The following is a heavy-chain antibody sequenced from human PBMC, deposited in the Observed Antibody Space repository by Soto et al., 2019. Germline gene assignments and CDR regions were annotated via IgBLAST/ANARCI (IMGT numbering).Heavy chain of an antibody. CDR3: ATGRSEVVPGALDT. CDR2: IYTTGST. V-gene: IGHV4-4*07. D-gene: IGHD2-2*01. CDR1: GDSLSKYD. J-gene: IGHJ5*02. Sequence: QVQLQESGPELVRPSETLSLSCSVSGDSLSKYDCNWVRNSDGKGLEWIGRIYTTGSTTYNSSLKRRLTMSVDATKNQFSLRLTSMTAADTAVYYCATGRSEVVPGALDTWGQGTLVTVSS.